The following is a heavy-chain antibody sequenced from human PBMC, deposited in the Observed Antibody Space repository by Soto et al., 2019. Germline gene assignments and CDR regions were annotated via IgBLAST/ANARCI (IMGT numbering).Heavy chain of an antibody. CDR3: ARGRLTGTIDNFDY. CDR1: GGSVSSDSYY. CDR2: IYYSGST. Sequence: SETLSLTCTVSGGSVSSDSYYWSWIRQPPGHGLEWIGYIYYSGSTSYNPSLKSRVTISVDTSKNQFSLKLSSVTAADTAVYYCARGRLTGTIDNFDYWGQGTLVTVSS. J-gene: IGHJ4*02. D-gene: IGHD1-7*01. V-gene: IGHV4-61*01.